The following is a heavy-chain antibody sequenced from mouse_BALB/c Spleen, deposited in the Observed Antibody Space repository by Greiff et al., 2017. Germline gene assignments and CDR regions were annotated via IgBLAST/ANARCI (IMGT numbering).Heavy chain of an antibody. CDR3: AREGAYYDYDPYAMDY. D-gene: IGHD2-4*01. Sequence: EVQLVESGPGLVKPSQSLSLTCSVTGYSITSGYYWYWIRQFPGNQLEWMGDISYDGSNNYNPSLKNRISITRDTSKNQFFLKLNSVTTEDTATYDCAREGAYYDYDPYAMDYWGQGTSVTVSS. CDR1: GYSITSGYY. J-gene: IGHJ4*01. V-gene: IGHV3-6*02. CDR2: ISYDGSN.